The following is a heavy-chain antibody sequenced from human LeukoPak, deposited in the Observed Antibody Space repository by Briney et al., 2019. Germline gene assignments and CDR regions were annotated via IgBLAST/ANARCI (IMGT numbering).Heavy chain of an antibody. D-gene: IGHD2-8*02. CDR1: GFTFSSYS. Sequence: GGSLRLSCAASGFTFSSYSMNWVRQAPGKGLEWVSSISSSSSYIYYADSVKGRFTISRDNAKNSLYLQMNSLRAEDTAVYYCARGARLVVYAFDIWGQGTMVTVSS. CDR3: ARGARLVVYAFDI. J-gene: IGHJ3*02. V-gene: IGHV3-21*01. CDR2: ISSSSSYI.